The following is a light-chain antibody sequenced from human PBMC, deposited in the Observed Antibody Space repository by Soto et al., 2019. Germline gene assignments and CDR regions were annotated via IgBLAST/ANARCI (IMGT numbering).Light chain of an antibody. CDR3: QQYSNAPLT. V-gene: IGKV3-20*01. CDR1: QSLTNNY. Sequence: EIVLAQSPGTLSMSPGERATLSCRASQSLTNNYLAWFQQKPGQAPRLLIYGASSRATGIPDRFSGSGSGTDFTLTISRLEPEDFAVYYCQQYSNAPLTFGQGTKVDI. J-gene: IGKJ1*01. CDR2: GAS.